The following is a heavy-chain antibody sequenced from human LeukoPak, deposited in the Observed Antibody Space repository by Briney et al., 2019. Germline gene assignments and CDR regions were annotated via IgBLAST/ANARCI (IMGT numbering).Heavy chain of an antibody. CDR1: GFTFDDYA. D-gene: IGHD6-25*01. Sequence: GGSLRLSCAASGFTFDDYAMHWVRQAPGKGLEWVSYISSSGSTIYYADSVKGRFTISRDNSKNTLYLQMNSLRAEDTAVYYCAKDVGHRYSSGENWFDPWGQGTLVTVSS. CDR2: ISSSGSTI. CDR3: AKDVGHRYSSGENWFDP. J-gene: IGHJ5*02. V-gene: IGHV3-48*01.